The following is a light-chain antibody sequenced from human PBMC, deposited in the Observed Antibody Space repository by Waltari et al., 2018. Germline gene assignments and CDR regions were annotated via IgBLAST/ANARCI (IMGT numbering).Light chain of an antibody. CDR2: EVN. Sequence: QSALTQPPSASGSPGQSVTISCTGTSGDVGGYPYVSWYQQHPGRAPKLIIYEVNKRPSVVPGRFADSKSGNTASLTVSVPQAEDEAEYYCSSYSDSNNLVFGGGTKLTVL. CDR3: SSYSDSNNLV. CDR1: SGDVGGYPY. V-gene: IGLV2-8*01. J-gene: IGLJ2*01.